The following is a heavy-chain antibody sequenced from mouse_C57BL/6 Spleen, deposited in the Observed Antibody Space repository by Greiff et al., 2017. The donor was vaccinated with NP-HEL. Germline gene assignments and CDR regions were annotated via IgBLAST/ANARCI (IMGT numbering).Heavy chain of an antibody. CDR3: ERQLEGAMCY. J-gene: IGHJ4*01. CDR2: IYPGDGDT. D-gene: IGHD3-1*01. CDR1: GYAFSSYW. Sequence: SGAELVKPGASVKISCKASGYAFSSYWMNWVKQRPGKGLEWIGQIYPGDGDTNYNGTFKGKATLTADKSSSTAYMELSSLSCEAAAGYVCERQLEGAMCYWGQGTSVTVSS. V-gene: IGHV1-80*01.